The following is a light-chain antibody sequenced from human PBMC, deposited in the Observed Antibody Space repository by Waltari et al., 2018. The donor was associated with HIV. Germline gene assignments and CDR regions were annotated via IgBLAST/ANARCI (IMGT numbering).Light chain of an antibody. CDR3: QARDSSTVV. V-gene: IGLV3-1*01. CDR1: ALGDRY. J-gene: IGLJ2*01. Sequence: SYELTQPPSVSVSPGQTASITCSGEALGDRYACWYQQKPGQSPLLVIYQDTKRPSGIPERFSGSNSGNTATLTISGTQAMDEADYYCQARDSSTVVFGGGTKLTVL. CDR2: QDT.